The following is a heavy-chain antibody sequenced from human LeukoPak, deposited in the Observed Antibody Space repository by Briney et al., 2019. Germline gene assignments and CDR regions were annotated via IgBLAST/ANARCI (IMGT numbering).Heavy chain of an antibody. CDR3: VREVGAPGSFQH. V-gene: IGHV3-74*03. CDR2: INGDGRII. CDR1: GFTFSSNW. D-gene: IGHD1-26*01. J-gene: IGHJ1*01. Sequence: GGSLRLSCAASGFTFSSNWMHWVRQAPGKGLVWISRINGDGRIIEHAESVKGRFTISRNNADNSLHLQMNSLRAEDTAVYHCVREVGAPGSFQHWGQGAPVTVSS.